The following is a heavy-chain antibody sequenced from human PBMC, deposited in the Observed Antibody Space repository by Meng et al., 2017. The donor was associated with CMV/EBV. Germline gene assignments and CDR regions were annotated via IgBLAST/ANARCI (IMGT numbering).Heavy chain of an antibody. CDR2: ISAYNGNT. V-gene: IGHV1-18*01. Sequence: ASVKVSCKASGYTFTSYGISWVRQAPGQGLEWMGWISAYNGNTNYAQKLQGRVTMTTDTSTSTAYMGLRSLRSDDTAVYYCAAWGAAADPFDYWGQGTLVTVSS. J-gene: IGHJ4*02. D-gene: IGHD6-13*01. CDR1: GYTFTSYG. CDR3: AAWGAAADPFDY.